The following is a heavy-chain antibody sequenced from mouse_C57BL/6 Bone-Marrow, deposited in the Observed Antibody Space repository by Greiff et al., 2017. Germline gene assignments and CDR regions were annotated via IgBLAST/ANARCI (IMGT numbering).Heavy chain of an antibody. CDR2: IYPGGGDT. CDR3: ARDEGYYDGYDVDY. Sequence: QVQLQQSGPELVKPGASVKISCKASGYAFSSSWMNWVKQRPGKGLEWIGRIYPGGGDTNYNGKFKGQATLTADKSSSTAYMQLSSLTSGDSAVYFCARDEGYYDGYDVDYWGQGTALTVSA. J-gene: IGHJ2*01. V-gene: IGHV1-82*01. CDR1: GYAFSSSW. D-gene: IGHD2-3*01.